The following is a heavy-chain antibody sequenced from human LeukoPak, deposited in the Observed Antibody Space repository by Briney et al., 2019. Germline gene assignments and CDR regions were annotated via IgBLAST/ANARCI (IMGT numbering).Heavy chain of an antibody. CDR1: GFTFSSYA. Sequence: GGSLRLSCAASGFTFSSYAMSWVRQAPGKGLEWVSAISGSGGSTYYADSVKGRFTISRDSSKNTLYLQMNSLRAEDTAVYYCAKDKDRITMVRGDSKFDYWGQGTLVTVSS. CDR2: ISGSGGST. V-gene: IGHV3-23*01. D-gene: IGHD3-10*01. J-gene: IGHJ4*02. CDR3: AKDKDRITMVRGDSKFDY.